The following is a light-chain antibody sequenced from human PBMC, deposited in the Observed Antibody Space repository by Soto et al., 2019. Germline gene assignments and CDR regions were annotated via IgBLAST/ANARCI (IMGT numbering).Light chain of an antibody. CDR3: SSYTSTNTWV. CDR2: EVS. Sequence: SALTQPASVSGSPGQSITISCTGTSSDVGGYNYVSWYQQHPGKAPKFLIYEVSNRPSGVSNRFSGSKSGNTASLTISGLQAEDEADYYCSSYTSTNTWVFGGGTKVTVL. J-gene: IGLJ3*02. V-gene: IGLV2-14*01. CDR1: SSDVGGYNY.